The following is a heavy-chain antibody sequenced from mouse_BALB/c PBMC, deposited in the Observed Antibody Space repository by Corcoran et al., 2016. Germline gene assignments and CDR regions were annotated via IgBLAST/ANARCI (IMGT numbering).Heavy chain of an antibody. D-gene: IGHD2-10*02. Sequence: QIQLQQSGPELVKPGASVRISCKASGYTFTEYFINWVKQKPGQGLEWIGWIYPGSGNIKYNEKFKGKATLTVDTSSSTAYMQLSSLTSEDTAVYFCARGYGNYYFDYWVQGTTLTGSS. J-gene: IGHJ2*01. CDR3: ARGYGNYYFDY. CDR1: GYTFTEYF. V-gene: IGHV1-84*02. CDR2: IYPGSGNI.